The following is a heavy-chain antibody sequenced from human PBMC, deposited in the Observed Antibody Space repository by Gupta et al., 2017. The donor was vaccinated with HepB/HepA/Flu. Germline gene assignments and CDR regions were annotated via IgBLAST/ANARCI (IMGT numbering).Heavy chain of an antibody. J-gene: IGHJ5*02. CDR2: ISYEGSTT. Sequence: QVQLVESGGGVVQPGRSLRLSCSVPGFSFSDYGMHWVRQSPDKGLEWVASISYEGSTTHYADPVRGRFTISRDNPSSKLYLQMNSLEMDDTGVYYCARNGLGGQYNWFGPWGQGTLVTVSS. CDR3: ARNGLGGQYNWFGP. CDR1: GFSFSDYG. D-gene: IGHD3-10*02. V-gene: IGHV3-30*03.